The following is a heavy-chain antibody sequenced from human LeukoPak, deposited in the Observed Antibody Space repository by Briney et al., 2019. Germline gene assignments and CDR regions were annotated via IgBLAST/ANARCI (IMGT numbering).Heavy chain of an antibody. V-gene: IGHV3-23*01. CDR1: GFTFSSYA. Sequence: KSGGSLRLSCAASGFTFSSYAMSWVRQAPGKGLEWVLGISASGGSSYYADSVKGRFTISRDNSKNTLYLQMNSLSAEDTAVYYCAKGRYGSGSYSIDYWGQGTLVTVSS. J-gene: IGHJ4*02. D-gene: IGHD3-10*01. CDR3: AKGRYGSGSYSIDY. CDR2: ISASGGSS.